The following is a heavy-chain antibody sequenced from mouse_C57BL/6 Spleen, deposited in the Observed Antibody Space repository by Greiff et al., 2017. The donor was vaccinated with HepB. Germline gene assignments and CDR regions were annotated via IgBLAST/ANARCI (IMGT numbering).Heavy chain of an antibody. D-gene: IGHD1-1*01. CDR3: ARGVLQWYFDV. Sequence: EVMLVESRGGLVKPGGSLKLSCAASGFTFSDYGMHWVRQAPEKGLEWVAYISSGSSTIYYADTVKGRFTISRDNAKNTLFLQMTSLRSEDTAMYYCARGVLQWYFDVWGTGTTVTVSS. CDR2: ISSGSSTI. V-gene: IGHV5-17*01. J-gene: IGHJ1*03. CDR1: GFTFSDYG.